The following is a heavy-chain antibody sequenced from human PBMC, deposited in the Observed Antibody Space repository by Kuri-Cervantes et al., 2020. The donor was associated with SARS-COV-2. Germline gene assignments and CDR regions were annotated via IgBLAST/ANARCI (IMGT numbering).Heavy chain of an antibody. CDR3: ARVSGLSSYYVAGVDI. J-gene: IGHJ4*02. V-gene: IGHV1-8*03. CDR1: GYTFTSFD. D-gene: IGHD5-12*01. CDR2: MNVNRDKT. Sequence: ASVKVSCKASGYTFTSFDINWVRQAPGQGLEWMGWMNVNRDKTGYAQKFQGRVTFTRDTSTSTAYMELTRLASEDTAEYYCARVSGLSSYYVAGVDICGQGTLVTVSS.